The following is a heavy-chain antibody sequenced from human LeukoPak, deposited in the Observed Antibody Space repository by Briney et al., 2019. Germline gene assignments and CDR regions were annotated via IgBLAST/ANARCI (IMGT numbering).Heavy chain of an antibody. CDR3: AKGHDILTGYRNAYYDY. D-gene: IGHD3-9*01. CDR1: GFTFSSYA. CDR2: ISYDGSNK. Sequence: GRSLRLSCAASGFTFSSYAMHWVRQAPGKGLEWVAVISYDGSNKYYADSVKGRFTISRDNSKNTLYLQMNSLRAEDTALYYCAKGHDILTGYRNAYYDYWGQGTLVTVSS. V-gene: IGHV3-30-3*01. J-gene: IGHJ4*02.